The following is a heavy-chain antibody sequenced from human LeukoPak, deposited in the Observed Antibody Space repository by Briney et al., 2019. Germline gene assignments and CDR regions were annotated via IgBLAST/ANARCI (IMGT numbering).Heavy chain of an antibody. Sequence: GGSLRLSCVASGFTFSIYAMSWVRQAPGKGLEGVSAISGSGGNTYYADSVKGRFTISRDNSKNTLYLQMNSLRAEDTAAYYCAKVVHIVVVNDAFDIWGQGTMVTVSS. CDR1: GFTFSIYA. V-gene: IGHV3-23*01. CDR2: ISGSGGNT. CDR3: AKVVHIVVVNDAFDI. D-gene: IGHD2-21*01. J-gene: IGHJ3*02.